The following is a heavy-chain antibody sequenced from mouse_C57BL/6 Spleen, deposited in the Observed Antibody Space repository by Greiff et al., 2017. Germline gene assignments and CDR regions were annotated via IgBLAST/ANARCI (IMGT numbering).Heavy chain of an antibody. Sequence: VQLQQSGTVLARPGASVTMSCKTSGYTFTSYWMHWVKQRPGQGLEWIGAIYPGHSDTSYNQKFKGKAKLTAVTSASTAYMELSSLTNEDSAVYYGTRLLYYYGSSPYDFDYWGQGTTLTVSS. CDR2: IYPGHSDT. CDR1: GYTFTSYW. V-gene: IGHV1-5*01. D-gene: IGHD1-1*01. CDR3: TRLLYYYGSSPYDFDY. J-gene: IGHJ2*01.